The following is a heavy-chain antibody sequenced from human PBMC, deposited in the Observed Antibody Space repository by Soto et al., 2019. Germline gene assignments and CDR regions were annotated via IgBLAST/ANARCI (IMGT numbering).Heavy chain of an antibody. D-gene: IGHD6-19*01. CDR1: GIILSNYG. J-gene: IGHJ4*02. Sequence: ESGGGVVQPGRSLTLSCAASGIILSNYGVHWVRQAPGKGLEWVAVIWFDGSKKHYADSVKGRFTISRDNSENTVYLQMNNVRAEDTALYYCARVNGGYSSGWFLYWGQGTLVSVSS. V-gene: IGHV3-33*01. CDR2: IWFDGSKK. CDR3: ARVNGGYSSGWFLY.